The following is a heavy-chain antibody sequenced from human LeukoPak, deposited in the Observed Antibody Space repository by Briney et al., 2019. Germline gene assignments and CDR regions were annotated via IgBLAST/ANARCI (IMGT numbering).Heavy chain of an antibody. CDR2: INPSGGST. D-gene: IGHD2-2*01. Sequence: ASVKVSCKASGYTFTSYYMHWVRQAPGQGLEWMGIINPSGGSTSYAQKFQGRVTMTRDTSTSTVYMELSSLRSEDTAVYYCASPGYCSSTSCLHAFDIWGQGTMVTVSS. CDR1: GYTFTSYY. V-gene: IGHV1-46*01. J-gene: IGHJ3*02. CDR3: ASPGYCSSTSCLHAFDI.